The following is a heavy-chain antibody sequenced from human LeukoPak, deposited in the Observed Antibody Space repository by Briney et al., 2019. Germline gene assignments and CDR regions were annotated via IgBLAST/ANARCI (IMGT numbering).Heavy chain of an antibody. CDR2: INHSGST. V-gene: IGHV4-34*01. CDR1: GGSFSGYY. J-gene: IGHJ4*02. D-gene: IGHD3-22*01. Sequence: SETLSLTCAVYGGSFSGYYWSWIRQPPGKGLEWIGEINHSGSTNYNPSLKSRVTISVDTSKNQFSLKLSSVTAADTAVYYCARVGDSSGYYYSFDYWGQGTLVTISS. CDR3: ARVGDSSGYYYSFDY.